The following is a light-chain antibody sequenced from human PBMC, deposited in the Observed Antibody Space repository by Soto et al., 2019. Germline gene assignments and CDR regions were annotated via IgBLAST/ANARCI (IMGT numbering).Light chain of an antibody. J-gene: IGLJ1*01. CDR2: EVS. CDR1: SSDVGGYNY. Sequence: QSALTQPASVSGFPGQSITISCTGTSSDVGGYNYVSWYQQHPGKAPKLMIYEVSNRPSGVSNRFSGSKSGNKASLTISGLQAEDEADYYCSSYTSSSTLYVFGTGTKVTVL. CDR3: SSYTSSSTLYV. V-gene: IGLV2-14*01.